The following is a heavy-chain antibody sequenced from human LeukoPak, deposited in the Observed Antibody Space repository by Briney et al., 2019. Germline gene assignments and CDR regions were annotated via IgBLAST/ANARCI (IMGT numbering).Heavy chain of an antibody. CDR3: ARDLRQQLILGWLDP. J-gene: IGHJ5*02. CDR2: INPNGGGT. V-gene: IGHV1-2*02. CDR1: GYTFTTYY. Sequence: GASVKVSCKASGYTFTTYYIHWVRQAPGQAAEWMGWINPNGGGTSYARNFQGRVTMTRDTSITTAYMELSSLTFDDTAVYYCARDLRQQLILGWLDPWGQGTLVSVS. D-gene: IGHD3/OR15-3a*01.